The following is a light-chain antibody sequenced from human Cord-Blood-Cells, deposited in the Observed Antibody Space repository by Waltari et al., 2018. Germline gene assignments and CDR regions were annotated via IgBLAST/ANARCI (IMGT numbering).Light chain of an antibody. CDR1: QSLLHSNGYNY. J-gene: IGKJ1*01. V-gene: IGKV2-28*01. CDR2: LGS. CDR3: MQALQTPKT. Sequence: DIVMTQSPLSLPVTPGEPASIPCRASQSLLHSNGYNYLDWYLQQPGQSLQLLIYLGSNRASGVPDRFSGSGSGTDFTLKISRVEAEDVGVYYCMQALQTPKTFGQGTKVEIK.